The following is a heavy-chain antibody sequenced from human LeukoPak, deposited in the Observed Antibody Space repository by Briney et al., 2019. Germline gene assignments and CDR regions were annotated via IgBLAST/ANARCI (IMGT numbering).Heavy chain of an antibody. J-gene: IGHJ6*02. D-gene: IGHD3-3*01. CDR1: GFTVSSNY. CDR2: INWNGGST. Sequence: GGSLRLSCAASGFTVSSNYMSWVRQAPGKGLEWVSGINWNGGSTGYADSVKGRFTISRDNAKNSLYLQMNSLRAEDTALYYCARGGTYYDFWSGYYSVYYGMDVWGQGTTVTVSS. CDR3: ARGGTYYDFWSGYYSVYYGMDV. V-gene: IGHV3-20*04.